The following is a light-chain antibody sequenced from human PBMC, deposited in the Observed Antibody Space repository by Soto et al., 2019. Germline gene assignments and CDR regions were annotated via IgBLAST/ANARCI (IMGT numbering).Light chain of an antibody. CDR3: QQSYRSPYT. V-gene: IGKV1-39*01. Sequence: IQLTQSPSSLSASVGDSVTVTCRASQSINLYLNWYQQKPGKAPTLHIYGASTLQSGVPSRFSGGGSRTDFTLTISSLQTEDFATYYCQQSYRSPYTFGQGTKLEI. CDR2: GAS. J-gene: IGKJ2*01. CDR1: QSINLY.